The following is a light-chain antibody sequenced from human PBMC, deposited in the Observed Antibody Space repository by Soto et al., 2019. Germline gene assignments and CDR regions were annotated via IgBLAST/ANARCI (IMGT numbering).Light chain of an antibody. Sequence: IHITQSPSSLSVYVVDRVTITCRSSQAIGTALGWYQQKPGKAPKRLIYAASSLQSGAPPRFSGSGSGTDFTLTIRNLQPGDFATYFCLQHYSYPRTFGQGTKVDI. CDR1: QAIGTA. J-gene: IGKJ1*01. V-gene: IGKV1-17*02. CDR3: LQHYSYPRT. CDR2: AAS.